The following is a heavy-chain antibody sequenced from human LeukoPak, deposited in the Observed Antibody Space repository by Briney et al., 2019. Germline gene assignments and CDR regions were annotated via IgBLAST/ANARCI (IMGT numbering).Heavy chain of an antibody. CDR1: GYTFTGYY. CDR3: ARVVSYEYSSSPEDFDY. V-gene: IGHV1-2*06. J-gene: IGHJ4*02. D-gene: IGHD6-6*01. CDR2: INPNSGGT. Sequence: ASVKVSCKASGYTFTGYYMHWVRQAPGQGLEWMGRINPNSGGTNYAQKFQGRVTMTRDTSISTAYMELSRLRSDDTAVYYCARVVSYEYSSSPEDFDYWGQGTLVTVSS.